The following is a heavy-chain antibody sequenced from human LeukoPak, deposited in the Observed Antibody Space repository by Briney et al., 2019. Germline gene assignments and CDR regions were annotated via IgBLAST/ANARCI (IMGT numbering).Heavy chain of an antibody. J-gene: IGHJ6*02. CDR1: GGTFSSYA. Sequence: AVQVSCKASGGTFSSYAIRWVRQAPGQGLEWMGWVIPILGIAKYTQKLQGRVTFTADKSTRPAPTELSSPGSRDTALVLSAGVGSTSHLHYYFYGMDVGARETTVTVPS. D-gene: IGHD2-2*01. V-gene: IGHV1-69*10. CDR3: AGVGSTSHLHYYFYGMDV. CDR2: VIPILGIA.